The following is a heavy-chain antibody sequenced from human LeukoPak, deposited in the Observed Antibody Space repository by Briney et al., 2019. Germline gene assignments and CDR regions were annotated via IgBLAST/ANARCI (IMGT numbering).Heavy chain of an antibody. J-gene: IGHJ4*02. CDR2: IRYDGSNK. CDR3: AKDRGYYYGSGSYSDY. D-gene: IGHD3-10*01. V-gene: IGHV3-30*02. Sequence: SGGSLRLSCAASGFTLSSYGMHWVRQAPGKGLEWVAFIRYDGSNKYYADSVKGRFTISRDNSKNTLYLQMNSLRAEDTAVYYCAKDRGYYYGSGSYSDYWGQGTLVTVSS. CDR1: GFTLSSYG.